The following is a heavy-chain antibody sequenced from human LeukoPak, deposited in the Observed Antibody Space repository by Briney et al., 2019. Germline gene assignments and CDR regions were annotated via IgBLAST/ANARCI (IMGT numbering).Heavy chain of an antibody. CDR1: GGSFSDYY. Sequence: KPSETLSLTRAVYGGSFSDYYWSWIRQPPGKGLEWIGEINHSGSTNYNPSLKSRVTISVDTSKNQFSLKLSSVTAADTAVYYCARAYSGYDYYWGQGTLVTVSS. J-gene: IGHJ4*02. D-gene: IGHD5-12*01. CDR3: ARAYSGYDYY. CDR2: INHSGST. V-gene: IGHV4-34*01.